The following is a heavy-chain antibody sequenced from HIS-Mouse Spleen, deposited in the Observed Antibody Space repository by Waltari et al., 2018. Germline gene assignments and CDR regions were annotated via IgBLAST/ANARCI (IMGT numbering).Heavy chain of an antibody. V-gene: IGHV4-39*07. D-gene: IGHD6-13*01. CDR2: IYYSGST. J-gene: IGHJ2*01. CDR1: GGSISSSSYS. CDR3: AREIPYSSSWYDWYFDL. Sequence: QLQLQESGPGLVKPSETLSLTCTAAGGSISSSSYSWGWSRKPPGKGLECIGSIYYSGSTYYNPSLKSRVTISVDTSKTQFSLKLSSVTAADTAVYYCAREIPYSSSWYDWYFDLWGRGTLVTVSS.